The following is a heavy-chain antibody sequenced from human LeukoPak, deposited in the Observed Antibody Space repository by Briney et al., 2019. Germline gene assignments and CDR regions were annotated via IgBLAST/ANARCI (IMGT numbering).Heavy chain of an antibody. CDR2: INPNSGGT. D-gene: IGHD2-2*02. CDR3: ARDRRYCSSTSCYMKCDY. CDR1: GYTFTGYY. Sequence: ASVKVSCKASGYTFTGYYMHWVRQAPGQGLEWMGWINPNSGGTNYAQKFQGRVTMTRDTSISTAYMELSRLRSDDTAVYYCARDRRYCSSTSCYMKCDYWGQGTLVTVSS. J-gene: IGHJ4*02. V-gene: IGHV1-2*02.